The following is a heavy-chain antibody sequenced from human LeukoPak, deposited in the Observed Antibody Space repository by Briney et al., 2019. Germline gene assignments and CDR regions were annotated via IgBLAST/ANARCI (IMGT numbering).Heavy chain of an antibody. V-gene: IGHV5-51*01. Sequence: GESLKISCKGSGYSFTSYWIGWVRQMPGKGLEWMGIIYPGDSDTRYSPSFQGQVTISADKSISTAYLQWSSLKASDTAMYYCASHGKDCSSTSCYFALYYYYYMDVWGKGTTVTVSS. CDR3: ASHGKDCSSTSCYFALYYYYYMDV. J-gene: IGHJ6*03. CDR1: GYSFTSYW. D-gene: IGHD2-2*01. CDR2: IYPGDSDT.